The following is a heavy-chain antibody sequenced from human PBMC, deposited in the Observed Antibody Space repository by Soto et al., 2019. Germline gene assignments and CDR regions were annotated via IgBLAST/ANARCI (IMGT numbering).Heavy chain of an antibody. J-gene: IGHJ6*03. CDR3: ARGPSGYHPLYYYYYMDV. D-gene: IGHD3-3*01. CDR2: MNPNSGNT. Sequence: ASVKVSCKASGYTFTSYDINWVRQATGQGLEWMGWMNPNSGNTGYAQKFQGRVTMTRNTSISTAYMELSSLRSEDTAVYYCARGPSGYHPLYYYYYMDVWGKGTTVTVSS. CDR1: GYTFTSYD. V-gene: IGHV1-8*01.